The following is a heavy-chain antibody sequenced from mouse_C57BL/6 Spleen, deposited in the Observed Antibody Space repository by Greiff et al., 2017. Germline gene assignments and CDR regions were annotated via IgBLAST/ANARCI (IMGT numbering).Heavy chain of an antibody. CDR2: IRNKANGYTT. CDR3: ARSIYDGYYAWFAY. J-gene: IGHJ3*01. CDR1: GFTFTDYY. D-gene: IGHD2-3*01. V-gene: IGHV7-3*01. Sequence: EVKLMESGGGLVQPGGSLSLSCAASGFTFTDYYMSWVRQPPGKALEWLGFIRNKANGYTTESSASVKGRFTISRDNSQSILYLQMNALRAEDSATYYCARSIYDGYYAWFAYWGQGTLVTVSA.